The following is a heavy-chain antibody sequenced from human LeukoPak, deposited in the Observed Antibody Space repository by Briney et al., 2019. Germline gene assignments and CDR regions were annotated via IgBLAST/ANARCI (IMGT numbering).Heavy chain of an antibody. D-gene: IGHD5-18*01. V-gene: IGHV4-59*01. J-gene: IGHJ4*02. CDR1: GGSISSYY. Sequence: SETLSLTCTVSGGSISSYYWSWIRQPPGKGLEWIGYIYYSGSTNYNPSLKSRVTISVDTSKNQFSLKLSSVTAADTAVYYCAGSGWYHHVDTAMAFDYWGQGTLVTVSS. CDR3: AGSGWYHHVDTAMAFDY. CDR2: IYYSGST.